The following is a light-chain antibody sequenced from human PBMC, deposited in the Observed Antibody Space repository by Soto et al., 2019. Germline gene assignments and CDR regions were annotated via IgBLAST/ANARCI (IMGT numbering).Light chain of an antibody. CDR2: GAS. J-gene: IGKJ4*01. CDR3: QQYSDSPLT. CDR1: QTVRTNY. V-gene: IGKV3-20*01. Sequence: EIVLTQSPGTLSLSPGERATLSCRARQTVRTNYLAWFQHKPGQAPRLLIYGASSRATGIPDRFSGSGSGTDFTLTIIRLEPEDFAVYFCQQYSDSPLTFGGGTNVEIK.